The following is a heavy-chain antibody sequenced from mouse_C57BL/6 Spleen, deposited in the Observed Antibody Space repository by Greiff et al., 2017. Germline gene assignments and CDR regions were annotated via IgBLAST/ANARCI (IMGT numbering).Heavy chain of an antibody. J-gene: IGHJ4*01. CDR3: ARRDGYYTPYAMDY. Sequence: EVQRVESGGGLVKPGGSLKLSCAASGFTFSDYGMHWVRQAPEKGLEWVAYISSGSSTIYYADTVKGRFTISRDNAKNTLFLQMTSLRSEDTAMYYCARRDGYYTPYAMDYWGQGTSVTVSS. V-gene: IGHV5-17*01. D-gene: IGHD2-3*01. CDR2: ISSGSSTI. CDR1: GFTFSDYG.